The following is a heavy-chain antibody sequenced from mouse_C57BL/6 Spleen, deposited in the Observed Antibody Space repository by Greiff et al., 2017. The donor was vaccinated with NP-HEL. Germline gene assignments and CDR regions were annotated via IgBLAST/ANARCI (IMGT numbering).Heavy chain of an antibody. CDR3: VRHHSNYGFDY. D-gene: IGHD2-5*01. Sequence: EVQLVESGGGLVQPKGSLKLSCAASGFSFNTYAMNWVRQAPGKGLEWVARIRSKSNNYATYYADSVKDRFTISRDDSESMLYLQMNNLKTEDTAMYYCVRHHSNYGFDYWGQGTTLTVSS. CDR2: IRSKSNNYAT. J-gene: IGHJ2*01. V-gene: IGHV10-1*01. CDR1: GFSFNTYA.